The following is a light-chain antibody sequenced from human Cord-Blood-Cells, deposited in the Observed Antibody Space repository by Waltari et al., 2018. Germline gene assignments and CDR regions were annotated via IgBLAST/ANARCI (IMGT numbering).Light chain of an antibody. CDR3: MQALQTPLT. CDR1: QSLLHSNGYNY. V-gene: IGKV2-28*01. J-gene: IGKJ4*01. CDR2: LGS. Sequence: DIVLTQSAFCLRVTPGEPSSISCRPSQSLLHSNGYNYLDWYLQKPGQSTQLLIYLGSNRASGVPDRFSGSGSGTDFTLKISRVEAEDVGVYYCMQALQTPLTFGGGTKVEIK.